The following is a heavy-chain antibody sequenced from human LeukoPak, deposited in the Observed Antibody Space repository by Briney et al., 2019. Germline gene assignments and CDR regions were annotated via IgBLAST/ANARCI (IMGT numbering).Heavy chain of an antibody. CDR3: AIIPRRDGYEYYFDY. CDR2: IIPIFGTA. D-gene: IGHD5-24*01. V-gene: IGHV1-69*05. Sequence: SVKVSCKASGGTFSSYAISWVRQAPGQGLEWMGGIIPIFGTANYAQKFQGRVTITTDESTSTAYMELSSLRSEDTAVYYCAIIPRRDGYEYYFDYWGQGTLVTVSS. CDR1: GGTFSSYA. J-gene: IGHJ4*02.